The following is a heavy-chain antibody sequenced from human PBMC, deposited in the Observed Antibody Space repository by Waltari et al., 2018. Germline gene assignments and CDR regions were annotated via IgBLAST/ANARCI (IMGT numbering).Heavy chain of an antibody. Sequence: EVQLVESGGGLVQPGGSLRLSCAASGFPFSSYWMSWVRQAPGKGLEWVANIKQDGSEKYYVDSVKGRFTIARDNAKNSLYLQMNSLRAEDTAVYYCARKIFGVVRDYWGQGTLVTVSS. CDR2: IKQDGSEK. V-gene: IGHV3-7*01. CDR3: ARKIFGVVRDY. J-gene: IGHJ4*02. D-gene: IGHD3-3*01. CDR1: GFPFSSYW.